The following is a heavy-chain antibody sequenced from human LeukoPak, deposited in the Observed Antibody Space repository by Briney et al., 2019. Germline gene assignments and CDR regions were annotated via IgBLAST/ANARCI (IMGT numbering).Heavy chain of an antibody. J-gene: IGHJ4*02. CDR1: GLTCSSYA. V-gene: IGHV3-23*01. CDR2: ISGSGGST. CDR3: ARSGAVAGLYYFDY. D-gene: IGHD6-19*01. Sequence: GGPVRLLCAAWGLTCSSYAMSWHRQAPGKGLQWVSPISGSGGSTYYAASVKGRFTISRDNTKNTLYLQINSLRAEGTAVYYCARSGAVAGLYYFDYWGQGTLVTVSS.